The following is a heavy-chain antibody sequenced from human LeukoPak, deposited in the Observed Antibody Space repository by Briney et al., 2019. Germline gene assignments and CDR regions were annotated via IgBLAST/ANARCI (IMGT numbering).Heavy chain of an antibody. CDR1: GGTFSSYA. J-gene: IGHJ4*02. Sequence: GASVKVSCKASGGTFSSYAISWVRQAPGQGLEWMGGIIPIFGTANYAQKFQGRVTITADKSTSTAYMELSSLRSEDTAVYYCARLQVTIFGEQPYWGQGTLVTVSS. CDR2: IIPIFGTA. CDR3: ARLQVTIFGEQPY. V-gene: IGHV1-69*06. D-gene: IGHD3-3*01.